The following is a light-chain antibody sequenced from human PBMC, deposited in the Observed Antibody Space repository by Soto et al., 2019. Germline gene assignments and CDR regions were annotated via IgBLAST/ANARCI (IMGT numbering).Light chain of an antibody. CDR1: SSDVGGYNY. V-gene: IGLV2-8*01. J-gene: IGLJ1*01. CDR3: SSYAGSNNSYV. Sequence: QSVLTQPPSASGSPGQSVTISCTGTSSDVGGYNYVSWYQQHPGKAPKLMIYEVSKRPSGVPDRFSGSKSGNTASLTVSELQAEDEADYYCSSYAGSNNSYVFGTGTKVTVL. CDR2: EVS.